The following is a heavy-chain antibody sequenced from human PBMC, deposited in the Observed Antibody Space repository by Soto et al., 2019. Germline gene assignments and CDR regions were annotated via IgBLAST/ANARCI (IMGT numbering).Heavy chain of an antibody. CDR1: GGTFSSYA. J-gene: IGHJ5*02. D-gene: IGHD3-9*01. V-gene: IGHV1-69*13. CDR2: IIPIFGTA. CDR3: ARAIPPLRYFDWLLSRESWFDP. Sequence: SVKVSCKASGGTFSSYAISWERQAPGQGLEWMGGIIPIFGTANYAQKFQGRVTITADESTSTAYMELSSLRSEDTAVYYCARAIPPLRYFDWLLSRESWFDPWGQGTLVTVSS.